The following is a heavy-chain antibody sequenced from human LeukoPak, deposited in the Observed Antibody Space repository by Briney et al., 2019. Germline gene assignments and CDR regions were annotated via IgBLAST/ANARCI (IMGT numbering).Heavy chain of an antibody. J-gene: IGHJ5*02. V-gene: IGHV3-74*01. CDR1: GFIFSSYW. CDR2: INTDGSST. CDR3: ARELDSGYSSSRFDP. Sequence: PAGSLRLSCAASGFIFSSYWMHWVRQAPGKGLVWVSRINTDGSSTSYADSVKGRFTISRDNAKNTLYLQMNSLRAEDTAVYYCARELDSGYSSSRFDPWGQGTLVTVSS. D-gene: IGHD6-6*01.